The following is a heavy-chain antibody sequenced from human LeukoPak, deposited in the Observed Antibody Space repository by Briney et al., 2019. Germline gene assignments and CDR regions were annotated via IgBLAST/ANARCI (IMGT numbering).Heavy chain of an antibody. V-gene: IGHV1-2*02. Sequence: ASVKVSCEASGYTFTGYYMHWVRQAPGQGLEWMGWINPNSGGTNYAQKFQGRVTMTRDTSISTAYMELSRLRSDDTAVYYCAMGIAAADYYFDYWGQGTLVTVSS. D-gene: IGHD6-13*01. CDR2: INPNSGGT. J-gene: IGHJ4*02. CDR3: AMGIAAADYYFDY. CDR1: GYTFTGYY.